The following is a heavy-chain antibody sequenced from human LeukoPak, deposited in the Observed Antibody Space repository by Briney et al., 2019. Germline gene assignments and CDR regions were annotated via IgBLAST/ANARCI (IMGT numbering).Heavy chain of an antibody. J-gene: IGHJ6*02. D-gene: IGHD1-26*01. V-gene: IGHV1-69*04. CDR2: IIPILGIA. CDR3: AREVVYSGISYYYGMDV. CDR1: GGTFSSYA. Sequence: SVKVSCKASGGTFSSYAISWVRQAPGQGLGWMGRIIPILGIANYAQKFQGRVTITADKSTSTAYMELSSLRSEDTAVYYCAREVVYSGISYYYGMDVWGQGTTVTVSS.